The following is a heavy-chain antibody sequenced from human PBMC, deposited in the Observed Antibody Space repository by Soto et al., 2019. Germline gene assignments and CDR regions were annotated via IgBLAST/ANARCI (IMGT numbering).Heavy chain of an antibody. CDR2: IYYSGST. J-gene: IGHJ4*02. D-gene: IGHD6-13*01. CDR3: ARQRQQLVTFDY. Sequence: QLQLQESGPGLVKPSETLSLTCTVSGGSISSSSYYWGWIRQPPGKGLEWIGSIYYSGSTYYNPSLKSRVTISVDTSKNQFSLKLSSVTAADTAVYYCARQRQQLVTFDYWGQGTLVTVSS. V-gene: IGHV4-39*01. CDR1: GGSISSSSYY.